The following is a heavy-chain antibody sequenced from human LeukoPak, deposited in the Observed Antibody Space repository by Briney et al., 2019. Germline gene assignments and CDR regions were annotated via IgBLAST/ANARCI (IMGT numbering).Heavy chain of an antibody. CDR1: GFTFSNYG. CDR3: AKDGGSYYVSYFDY. Sequence: GGSLRLSCAASGFTFSNYGMHWVRQAPGKGLEWVAFIRYDGTNKYYADSVKGRLTISRDNSKNTLYLQMNSLRAEDTAVYYCAKDGGSYYVSYFDYWGQGTLVTVSS. CDR2: IRYDGTNK. V-gene: IGHV3-30*02. J-gene: IGHJ4*02. D-gene: IGHD1-26*01.